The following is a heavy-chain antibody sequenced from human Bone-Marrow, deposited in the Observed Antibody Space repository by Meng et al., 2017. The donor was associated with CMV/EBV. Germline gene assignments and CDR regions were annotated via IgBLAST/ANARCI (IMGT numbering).Heavy chain of an antibody. Sequence: ASVKVSCKASGYTFTSYYMHWVRQAPGQGLEWMGIINPSGGSTSYAQKFQGRVTITTDESTSTAYMELRSLRSDDTAVYYCARDRGLDDSGYFDLWGRGTLVTVSS. CDR2: INPSGGST. D-gene: IGHD3-22*01. V-gene: IGHV1-46*01. CDR3: ARDRGLDDSGYFDL. J-gene: IGHJ2*01. CDR1: GYTFTSYY.